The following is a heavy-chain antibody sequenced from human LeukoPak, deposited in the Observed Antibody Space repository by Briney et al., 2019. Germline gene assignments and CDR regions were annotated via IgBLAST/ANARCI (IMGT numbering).Heavy chain of an antibody. D-gene: IGHD5-12*01. V-gene: IGHV3-21*01. Sequence: GGSLRLSCAASGFTFSSYSMNWVRQAPGKGLEWVSSISSSSSYIYYADSVKGRFTISRDNAKNSLYLQMNSLRAEDTAVYYCARDLGGYDPLDYWDQGTLVTVSS. CDR3: ARDLGGYDPLDY. CDR1: GFTFSSYS. J-gene: IGHJ4*02. CDR2: ISSSSSYI.